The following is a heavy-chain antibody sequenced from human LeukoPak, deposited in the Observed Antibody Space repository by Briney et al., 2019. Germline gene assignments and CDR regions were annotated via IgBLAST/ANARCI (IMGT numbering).Heavy chain of an antibody. CDR2: IGGSGINT. CDR1: GFTFSTYT. Sequence: GGSLRLSCATSGFTFSTYTMSWVRQAPGKGLEWVSTIGGSGINTYHADSAKGRFTISRDNSKNTLYLEMNSLREEDTAVYYCAKGRVNNGWGTAHYGMDVWGQGTTVIVSS. CDR3: AKGRVNNGWGTAHYGMDV. J-gene: IGHJ6*02. V-gene: IGHV3-23*01. D-gene: IGHD6-19*01.